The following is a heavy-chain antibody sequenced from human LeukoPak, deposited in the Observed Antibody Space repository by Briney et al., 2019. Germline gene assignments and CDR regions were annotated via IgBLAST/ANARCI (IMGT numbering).Heavy chain of an antibody. CDR1: GYTFTGYY. J-gene: IGHJ3*02. CDR3: ARVDPFTMAYAFDI. V-gene: IGHV1-2*02. CDR2: INPNSGGT. D-gene: IGHD3-10*01. Sequence: ASVKVSCKASGYTFTGYYMHWVRQAPGQGLEWMGWINPNSGGTNYAQKFQGRVTMTRDTSISTAYMELSRLRSDDTAVYYCARVDPFTMAYAFDIWGQGTMVTVSS.